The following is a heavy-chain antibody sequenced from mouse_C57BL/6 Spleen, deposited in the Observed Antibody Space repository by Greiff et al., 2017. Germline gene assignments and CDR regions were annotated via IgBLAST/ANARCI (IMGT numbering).Heavy chain of an antibody. J-gene: IGHJ2*01. CDR1: GYTFTSYW. Sequence: QVQLKQPGAELVMPGASVKLSCKASGYTFTSYWMHWVKQRPGQGLEWIGEIDPSDSYTNYNQKFKGKSTLTVDKSSSTAYMQLSSLTSEDSAVYYCASSSYDYFDYWGQGTTLTVSS. CDR3: ASSSYDYFDY. D-gene: IGHD1-1*01. V-gene: IGHV1-69*01. CDR2: IDPSDSYT.